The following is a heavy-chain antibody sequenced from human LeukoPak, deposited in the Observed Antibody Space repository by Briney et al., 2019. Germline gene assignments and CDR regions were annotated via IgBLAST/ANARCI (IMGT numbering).Heavy chain of an antibody. CDR2: INHSGST. Sequence: PSETLSLTCAVYGGSFSGYYWSWIRQPPGKGLEWIGEINHSGSTNYNPSLKSRVTISVDTSKNQFSLKLSSVTAADTAVYYCARVAGGVAYCTNGVCYHYNYWGQGTLVTVSS. V-gene: IGHV4-34*01. CDR3: ARVAGGVAYCTNGVCYHYNY. D-gene: IGHD2-8*01. J-gene: IGHJ4*02. CDR1: GGSFSGYY.